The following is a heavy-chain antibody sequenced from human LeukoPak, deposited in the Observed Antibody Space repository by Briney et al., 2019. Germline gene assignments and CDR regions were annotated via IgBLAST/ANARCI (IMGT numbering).Heavy chain of an antibody. CDR1: GFSFNTYI. D-gene: IGHD5-18*01. Sequence: PGGSLRLSCTASGFSFNTYIMNWVRRAPGKGLEWISYINSGSSITQYADSVTGRFTISRDNARNSLYLQMNSLRAEDTAVYFCARSRYDSYGYFFCDYWGQGTLVTVSS. CDR2: INSGSSIT. CDR3: ARSRYDSYGYFFCDY. J-gene: IGHJ4*02. V-gene: IGHV3-48*01.